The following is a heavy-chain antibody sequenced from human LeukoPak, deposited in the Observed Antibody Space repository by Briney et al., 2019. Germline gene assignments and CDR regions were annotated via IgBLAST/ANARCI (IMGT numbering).Heavy chain of an antibody. V-gene: IGHV4-30-2*01. CDR2: IYHSGST. CDR3: ARGTAMVIDY. D-gene: IGHD5-18*01. Sequence: SETLSLTCTVSGGSISSGGYYWSWIRQPPGKGLEWIGYIYHSGSTYYNPSLKSRVTISVDRSKNQFSLKLSSVTAADTAVYYCARGTAMVIDYWGQGTLVTASS. J-gene: IGHJ4*02. CDR1: GGSISSGGYY.